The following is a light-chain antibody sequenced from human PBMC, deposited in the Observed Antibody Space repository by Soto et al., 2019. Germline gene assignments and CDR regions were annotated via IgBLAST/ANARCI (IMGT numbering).Light chain of an antibody. CDR2: GAS. V-gene: IGKV3-20*01. J-gene: IGKJ5*01. CDR1: QSVSSSY. CDR3: QQYGSSPL. Sequence: PGERATLSCRASQSVSSSYLAWYQQKPGQAPRLLIYGASSRATGIPDRFSGSGSGTDFTLTISRLEPEDFAVYYCQQYGSSPLFGQGTRLEIK.